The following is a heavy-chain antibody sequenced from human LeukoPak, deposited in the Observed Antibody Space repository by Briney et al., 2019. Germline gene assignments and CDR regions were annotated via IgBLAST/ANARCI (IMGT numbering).Heavy chain of an antibody. Sequence: GGSLRLSCAASGFTFSSYAMHWVRQAPGKGLEWVAVISSDGSLKYYADSLKGLFTISRDNSKNTLYLQVNSLRPEDTAVYYCTYDSRGYSFDYWGQGTLVIVSS. J-gene: IGHJ4*02. CDR3: TYDSRGYSFDY. CDR1: GFTFSSYA. CDR2: ISSDGSLK. V-gene: IGHV3-30*04. D-gene: IGHD3-22*01.